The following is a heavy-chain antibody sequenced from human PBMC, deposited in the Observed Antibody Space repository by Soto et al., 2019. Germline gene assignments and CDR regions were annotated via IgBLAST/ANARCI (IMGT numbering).Heavy chain of an antibody. J-gene: IGHJ4*02. D-gene: IGHD6-6*01. CDR2: ISSSSSYI. V-gene: IGHV3-21*01. Sequence: PGGSLRLSCAASGFTFSSYSMNWVRQAPGKGLEWVSSISSSSSYIYYADSVKGRFTISRDNAKNSLYLQMNSLRAEDTAVYYCARDQSPDLYSSSSMWFWEPYLDYWGQGTLVTDSS. CDR1: GFTFSSYS. CDR3: ARDQSPDLYSSSSMWFWEPYLDY.